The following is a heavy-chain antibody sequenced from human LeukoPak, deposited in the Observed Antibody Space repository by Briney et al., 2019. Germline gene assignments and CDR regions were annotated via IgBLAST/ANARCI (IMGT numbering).Heavy chain of an antibody. V-gene: IGHV1-18*01. J-gene: IGHJ4*02. D-gene: IGHD2-2*01. CDR3: ARDLCSVEPAAPCYYFDY. CDR2: SSAYNENT. Sequence: VASVKVSCKASGYTLSRYGISWVRQAPGQGLKWMGWSSAYNENTNSALKVQGRVTMTTDTSTSTAYMELRSLRSDDTAVYYCARDLCSVEPAAPCYYFDYWGQGTLVTVSS. CDR1: GYTLSRYG.